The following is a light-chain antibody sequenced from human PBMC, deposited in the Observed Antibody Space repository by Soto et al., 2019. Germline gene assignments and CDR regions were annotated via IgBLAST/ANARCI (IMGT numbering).Light chain of an antibody. CDR2: GAS. V-gene: IGKV3-20*01. Sequence: ETMMTQSPGTLSLSPGERATLSCRASQSVSSSYLAWYQQKPGQAPRLLIYGASSRATGIPDRFSGSGSGTDFTLTISRLEPEDFAVYYCQQYGSSPTFGQGTKGDIK. CDR3: QQYGSSPT. CDR1: QSVSSSY. J-gene: IGKJ1*01.